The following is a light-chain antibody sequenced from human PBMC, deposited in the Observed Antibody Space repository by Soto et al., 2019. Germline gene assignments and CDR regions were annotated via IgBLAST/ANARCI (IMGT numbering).Light chain of an antibody. V-gene: IGLV3-21*02. Sequence: SYELTQPPSVSVAPGQTARITCGGNNIGSKSVHWYQQKPGQAPVLLDYDDSDRPSGFPERFSGANSGKTATLTFRSVDAGDEAYYYCQVWDSSSYHFGTGTKVTAL. CDR1: NIGSKS. J-gene: IGLJ1*01. CDR3: QVWDSSSYH. CDR2: DDS.